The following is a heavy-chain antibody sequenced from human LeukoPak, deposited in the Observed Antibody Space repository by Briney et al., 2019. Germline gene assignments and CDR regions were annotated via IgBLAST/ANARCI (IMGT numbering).Heavy chain of an antibody. Sequence: ETLSLTCTVSGDFITAYYWSWVRQAPGKGLEWVSAISGSGGSTYYADSVKGRFTISRDNSKNTLYLQMNSLRAEDTAVYYCAKPGSSRGIGGRRPTKYYFDYWGQGTLVTVSS. CDR1: GDFITAYY. CDR3: AKPGSSRGIGGRRPTKYYFDY. CDR2: ISGSGGST. J-gene: IGHJ4*02. V-gene: IGHV3-23*01. D-gene: IGHD6-6*01.